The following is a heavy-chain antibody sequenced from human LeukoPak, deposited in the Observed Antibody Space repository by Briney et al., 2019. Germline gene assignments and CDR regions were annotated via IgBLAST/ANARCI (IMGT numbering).Heavy chain of an antibody. V-gene: IGHV4-4*07. CDR1: GASINSHY. Sequence: PSETLSLTCTVSGASINSHYWNWIRQPGGKGLEWIGRIYTSGRTKYNPSLKSRVTISVDKSKNQFSQNLTSVTAADTAVYYCARDGSGWTDDDAFDVWGQGTMVTVSS. CDR2: IYTSGRT. J-gene: IGHJ3*01. D-gene: IGHD6-19*01. CDR3: ARDGSGWTDDDAFDV.